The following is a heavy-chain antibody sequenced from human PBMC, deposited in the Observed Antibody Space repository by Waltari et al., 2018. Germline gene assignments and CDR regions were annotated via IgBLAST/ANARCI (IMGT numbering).Heavy chain of an antibody. CDR2: ISWNSGSI. Sequence: EVQLVESGGGLVQPGRSLRLSCAASGFTFDDYAMHWVRNAPGTGLEWVSGISWNSGSIGYADSVKGRFTISRDNAKNSLYLQMNSLRAEDMALYYCAKDYYDSSGYLSSYFDYWGQGTLVTVSS. CDR3: AKDYYDSSGYLSSYFDY. CDR1: GFTFDDYA. D-gene: IGHD3-22*01. J-gene: IGHJ4*02. V-gene: IGHV3-9*03.